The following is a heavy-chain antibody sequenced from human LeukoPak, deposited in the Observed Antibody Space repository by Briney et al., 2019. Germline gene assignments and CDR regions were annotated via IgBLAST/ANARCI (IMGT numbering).Heavy chain of an antibody. CDR3: AKTRTYYYDTSGYYWAY. CDR2: ISGSGGST. V-gene: IGHV3-23*01. Sequence: GGSLRLSCPAAGFTFSSYAMSWVRQAPGKGLEWVSSISGSGGSTYYADSVKGRFTIPRDNSKNTLYLQMNSLRAEDTAVYYCAKTRTYYYDTSGYYWAYGGQGTLVTVSS. D-gene: IGHD3-22*01. J-gene: IGHJ4*02. CDR1: GFTFSSYA.